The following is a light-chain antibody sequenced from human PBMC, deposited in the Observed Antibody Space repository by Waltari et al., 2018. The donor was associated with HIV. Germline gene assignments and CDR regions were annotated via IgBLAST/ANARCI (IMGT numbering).Light chain of an antibody. CDR2: ATS. V-gene: IGKV1-9*01. Sequence: IQLTQSPSFLSASVGDRVTITCRASQAINNYLAWYQQKPGKAPKLLIYATSTLQSGVPSRFSGSGSGTEFSLTVSSLQPEDFATYYCQQLNNYPHTFGQGTKLEIK. CDR1: QAINNY. CDR3: QQLNNYPHT. J-gene: IGKJ2*01.